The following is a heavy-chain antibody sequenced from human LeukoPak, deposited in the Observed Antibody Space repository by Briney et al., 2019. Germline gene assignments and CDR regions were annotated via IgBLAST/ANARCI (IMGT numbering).Heavy chain of an antibody. CDR1: GYTFTTYW. V-gene: IGHV5-51*01. Sequence: GESLKISCKVSGYTFTTYWIGWVRQMPGKGLEWMGIIYPGDSDTRYSPFFQGQVTISADKSISTAYLQWSSLKASDTAMYYCARLLGTVTTPFDYWGQGTLVTVSS. J-gene: IGHJ4*02. CDR2: IYPGDSDT. CDR3: ARLLGTVTTPFDY. D-gene: IGHD4-17*01.